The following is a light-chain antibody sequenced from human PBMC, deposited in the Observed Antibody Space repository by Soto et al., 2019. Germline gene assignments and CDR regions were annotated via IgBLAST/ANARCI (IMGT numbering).Light chain of an antibody. CDR3: SSYTSSSTWV. Sequence: QSALTQPASVSGSPGQSITISCTGTTSDVGRYKYVSWYQQRPGKAPKLMIYEVSNRPSGVSDRFSGSKSGNTASLTISGVQAEDEADYYCSSYTSSSTWVFGGGTKLTVL. CDR1: TSDVGRYKY. CDR2: EVS. J-gene: IGLJ3*02. V-gene: IGLV2-14*01.